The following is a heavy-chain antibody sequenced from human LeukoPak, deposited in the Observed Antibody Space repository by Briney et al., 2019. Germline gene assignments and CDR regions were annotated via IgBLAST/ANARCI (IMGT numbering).Heavy chain of an antibody. D-gene: IGHD2-2*01. CDR1: GFTFSIYS. CDR2: IDSSSYNI. CDR3: ARDLKGYCTSTSCYLFDY. V-gene: IGHV3-21*01. J-gene: IGHJ4*02. Sequence: GGSLRLSCAASGFTFSIYSMNWVRQAPGKGLEWVSSIDSSSYNIYYADSVKGRFTISRDNAQSSVFLQMNSLRAEDTAVYYCARDLKGYCTSTSCYLFDYWGQGTLVTVSS.